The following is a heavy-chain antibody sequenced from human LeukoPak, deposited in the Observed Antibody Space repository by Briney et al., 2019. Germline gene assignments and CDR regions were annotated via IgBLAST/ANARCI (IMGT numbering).Heavy chain of an antibody. Sequence: GGSLRLSCAASGFSFSSYWMHWVRQAPGKGPLWVSQISADGTMTNYAESVKGRFTISRDNAKNTLYLQMNGLRVEDTAVYYCAQRGQDYWGQGTLATVSS. D-gene: IGHD6-25*01. J-gene: IGHJ4*02. CDR1: GFSFSSYW. CDR2: ISADGTMT. V-gene: IGHV3-74*01. CDR3: AQRGQDY.